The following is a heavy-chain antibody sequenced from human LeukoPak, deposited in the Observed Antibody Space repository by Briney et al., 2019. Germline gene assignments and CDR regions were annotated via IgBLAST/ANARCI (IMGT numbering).Heavy chain of an antibody. D-gene: IGHD1-26*01. V-gene: IGHV3-21*01. J-gene: IGHJ4*02. CDR1: GFTFSSYS. CDR3: ARDAFGEVWEPPGLYY. CDR2: ISSSSSYI. Sequence: PGGSLRLSCAASGFTFSSYSMNWVRQAPGKGLEWVSSISSSSSYIYYADSVKGRFTISRDNAKNSLYLQMNSLRAEDTAVYYCARDAFGEVWEPPGLYYWGQGTLVTVSS.